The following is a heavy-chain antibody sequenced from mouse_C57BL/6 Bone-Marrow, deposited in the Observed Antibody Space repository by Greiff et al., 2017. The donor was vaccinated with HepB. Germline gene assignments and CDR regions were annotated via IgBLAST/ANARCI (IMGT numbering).Heavy chain of an antibody. Sequence: EVQLKESGAELVRPGASVKLSCTASGFNIKDDYMHWVKQRPEQGLEWIGWIDPENGDTEYASKFQGKATITADTSSNTAYLQLSSLTSEDTAVYYCTRDYDGQYYFDYWGQGTTLTVSS. D-gene: IGHD2-3*01. V-gene: IGHV14-4*01. J-gene: IGHJ2*01. CDR3: TRDYDGQYYFDY. CDR2: IDPENGDT. CDR1: GFNIKDDY.